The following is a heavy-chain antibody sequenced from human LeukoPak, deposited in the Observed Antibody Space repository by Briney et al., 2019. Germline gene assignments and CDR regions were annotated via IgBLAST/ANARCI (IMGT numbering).Heavy chain of an antibody. CDR3: ARSRITSTFDN. V-gene: IGHV4-39*01. D-gene: IGHD1-14*01. J-gene: IGHJ4*02. CDR2: IYYSGDT. CDR1: DGSISSSNYY. Sequence: PSETLSLTCTVSDGSISSSNYYWGWIRQPPGKGLEWIGSIYYSGDTYYNPSLKSRVTISVDTSKNQFSLKLSSVTAADTAVYYCARSRITSTFDNWGQGTPVTVSP.